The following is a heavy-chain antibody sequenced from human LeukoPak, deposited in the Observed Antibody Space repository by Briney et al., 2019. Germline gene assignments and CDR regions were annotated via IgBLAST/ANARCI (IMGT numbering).Heavy chain of an antibody. V-gene: IGHV4-34*01. CDR2: ITHRGST. J-gene: IGHJ5*02. D-gene: IGHD3-22*01. Sequence: PLETLSLTCTVSGGSFSGYYWSWIRQPPGKGLEWIGEITHRGSTNYNPSLKSRVTMSVDTSKNQFSLKLSSVTAADTAVYYCARVSSGYTNWFDPWGQGTLVTVSS. CDR3: ARVSSGYTNWFDP. CDR1: GGSFSGYY.